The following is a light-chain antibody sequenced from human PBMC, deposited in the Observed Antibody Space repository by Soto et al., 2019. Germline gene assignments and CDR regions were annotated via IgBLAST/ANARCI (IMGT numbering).Light chain of an antibody. J-gene: IGKJ3*01. CDR2: GAS. Sequence: EIVLTQSPGTLSLSPGETVTLSCRASQIVSSSYLAWYQQKPGQAPRLLIYGASVRATGIPDRFSGSGSGTDFTLTISRLEPEDFAVYYCQQYGGSPALFAFGPGTKVDFK. CDR3: QQYGGSPALFA. CDR1: QIVSSSY. V-gene: IGKV3-20*01.